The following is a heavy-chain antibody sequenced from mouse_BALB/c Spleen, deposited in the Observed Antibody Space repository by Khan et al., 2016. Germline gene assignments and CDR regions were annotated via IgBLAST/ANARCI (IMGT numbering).Heavy chain of an antibody. J-gene: IGHJ1*01. CDR3: ASTFWYFDV. Sequence: EVELVESGGGLVKPGGSLKLSCAASGFTFSDYYMYWVRQTPEKRLEWVATISDGGSYTYYPDSVKGRFTISRDNAKNTLYLQMSKVRSEDTALYYCASTFWYFDVWGAGTTVTVSS. CDR2: ISDGGSYT. V-gene: IGHV5-4*02. CDR1: GFTFSDYY.